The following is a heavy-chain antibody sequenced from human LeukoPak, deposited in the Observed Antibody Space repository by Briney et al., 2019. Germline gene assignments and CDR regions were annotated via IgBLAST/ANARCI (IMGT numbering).Heavy chain of an antibody. CDR1: SYA. CDR2: ISGSGGST. Sequence: SYAXSXVRXAPGKGLEWVSAISGSGGSTYYADSVKGRFTISRDNSKNTLYLQMNSLRAEDTAVYYCAKGTWMLAFDIWGQGTMVTVSS. D-gene: IGHD2-8*01. V-gene: IGHV3-23*01. J-gene: IGHJ3*02. CDR3: AKGTWMLAFDI.